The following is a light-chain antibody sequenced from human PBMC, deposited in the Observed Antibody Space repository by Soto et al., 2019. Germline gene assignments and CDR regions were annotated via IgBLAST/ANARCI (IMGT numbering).Light chain of an antibody. CDR2: DAS. CDR3: QQYNSYPWT. CDR1: QSVSIY. V-gene: IGKV1-5*01. Sequence: DGQMTQSPASLSASVGRRLTIPCRASQSVSIYLSWYQQKPGKAPKILIYDASSLKSGVPSRFSGSVYGTEFTLTISSLQPDDFATYYCQQYNSYPWTFGQGTKVDIK. J-gene: IGKJ1*01.